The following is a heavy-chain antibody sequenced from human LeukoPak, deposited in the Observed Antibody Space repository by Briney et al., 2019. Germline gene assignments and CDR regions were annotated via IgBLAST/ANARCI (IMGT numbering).Heavy chain of an antibody. Sequence: SETLSLTCTVSGGSISSYYWSWLRQPPGKGRVCFGYIYYSGSTNYNPSLKSRVTISVDTSKIQFSLKLSSVTAADTAVYYCVRVIPAYSSSSYYLDYWGQGTLVTVSS. CDR2: IYYSGST. CDR1: GGSISSYY. CDR3: VRVIPAYSSSSYYLDY. D-gene: IGHD6-13*01. J-gene: IGHJ4*02. V-gene: IGHV4-59*01.